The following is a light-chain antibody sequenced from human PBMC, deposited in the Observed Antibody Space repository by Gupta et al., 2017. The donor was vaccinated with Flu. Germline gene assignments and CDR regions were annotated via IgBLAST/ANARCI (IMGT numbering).Light chain of an antibody. J-gene: IGLJ2*01. Sequence: ITISCTGTTSDLGGYNYVSWYQQHPGKAPKLMIFEITNRPSGVSNRFSGSKSGNTASLTISGLQAEDEADYYYNSYTKTNTLVVFGGGTKLTVL. V-gene: IGLV2-14*01. CDR3: NSYTKTNTLVV. CDR1: TSDLGGYNY. CDR2: EIT.